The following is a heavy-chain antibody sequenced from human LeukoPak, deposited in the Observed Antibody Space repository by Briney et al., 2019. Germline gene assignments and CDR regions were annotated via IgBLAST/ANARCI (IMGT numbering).Heavy chain of an antibody. CDR1: GLAVSRNY. CDR3: ATSLKEGWGSEYF. V-gene: IGHV3-53*01. J-gene: IGHJ1*01. D-gene: IGHD6-19*01. Sequence: PGGSLRLSCAASGLAVSRNYMNWVRQAPGKGLEWVSIIYSGGSTSYADSVRGRFTVSRDTSKNTLYLQMNSLRADDTAAYYCATSLKEGWGSEYF. CDR2: IYSGGST.